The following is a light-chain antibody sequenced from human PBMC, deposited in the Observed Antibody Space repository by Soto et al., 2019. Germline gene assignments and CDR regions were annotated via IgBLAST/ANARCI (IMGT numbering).Light chain of an antibody. CDR2: DAY. V-gene: IGKV3-11*01. CDR3: QQHSNWPPALP. J-gene: IGKJ4*02. Sequence: EIVLTQSPATLSLSPGEIATLSCRASQSVSSYLAWYQQKPGQDPRRLIYDAYNRATGIPARLSGSGSGTAFTLTISSIAPEDFAFYYCQQHSNWPPALPCGGGTKVEI. CDR1: QSVSSY.